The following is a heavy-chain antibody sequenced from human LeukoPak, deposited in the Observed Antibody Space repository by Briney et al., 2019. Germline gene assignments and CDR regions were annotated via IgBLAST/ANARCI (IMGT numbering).Heavy chain of an antibody. V-gene: IGHV4-34*01. D-gene: IGHD3-10*01. CDR1: GGSFSGYY. CDR3: ARRRGSGSPDYYYYMDV. Sequence: SETLSLTCAVYGGSFSGYYWSWIRQPPGKGLEWIGEINHSGSTNYNPSLKSRVTISVDTSKNQFSLKLSSVTAADTAVYYCARRRGSGSPDYYYYMDVWGKGTTVTISS. J-gene: IGHJ6*03. CDR2: INHSGST.